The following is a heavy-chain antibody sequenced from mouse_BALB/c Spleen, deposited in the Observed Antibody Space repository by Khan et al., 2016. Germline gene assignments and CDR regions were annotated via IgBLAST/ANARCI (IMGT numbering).Heavy chain of an antibody. CDR2: IDPANGNT. CDR3: ARIKA. J-gene: IGHJ2*01. CDR1: GFIIKDTY. Sequence: EVQLQQPGAELVKPGASVKLSFTASGFIIKDTYIHWVKQRPEHGLEWIGCIDPANGNTKYDPKFQGKATITADTSSNTAYLQLSSLTSEDTAVYYCARIKAWGQGTTLTVSS. V-gene: IGHV14-3*02. D-gene: IGHD1-3*01.